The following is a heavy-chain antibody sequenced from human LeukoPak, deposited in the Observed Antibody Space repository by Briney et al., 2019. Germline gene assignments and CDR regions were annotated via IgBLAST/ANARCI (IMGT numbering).Heavy chain of an antibody. D-gene: IGHD6-19*01. CDR2: IIPIFGTA. J-gene: IGHJ4*02. CDR3: AGRYSSGWYTFDY. V-gene: IGHV1-69*06. CDR1: GGTFSSYA. Sequence: RASVKVSCKASGGTFSSYAISWVRQAPGQGLEWMGRIIPIFGTANYAQKFQGRVTITADKSTSTAYMEPSSLRSEDTAVYYCAGRYSSGWYTFDYWGQGTLVTVSS.